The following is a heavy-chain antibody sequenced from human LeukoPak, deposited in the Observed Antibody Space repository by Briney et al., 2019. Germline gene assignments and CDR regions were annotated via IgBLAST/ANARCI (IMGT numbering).Heavy chain of an antibody. V-gene: IGHV1-46*01. J-gene: IGHJ4*02. CDR2: IHSGGGST. CDR3: ARDDTHHSWDY. CDR1: GYSFTNYY. D-gene: IGHD1-14*01. Sequence: ASVKVSCKATGYSFTNYYMHWVRQAPGQGLEWMGIIHSGGGSTTYAQKFQGRVAMTRDTSTTTVYMELRSLRPEDTAVYYCARDDTHHSWDYWGQGTLVTVSS.